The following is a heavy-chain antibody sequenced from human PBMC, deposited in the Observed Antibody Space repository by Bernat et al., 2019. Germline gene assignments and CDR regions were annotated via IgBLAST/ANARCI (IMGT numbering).Heavy chain of an antibody. J-gene: IGHJ4*02. CDR3: ARGGRAVAEGGDYFDY. Sequence: QVQLVESGGGVVQPGRSLRLSCAASGFTFSSYGMHWVRQAPGKGLEWVAVIWYDGSNKYYADSVKGRFTISRDNSKNTLYLQMNSLRAEDTAVYYCARGGRAVAEGGDYFDYWGQGTLVTVSS. D-gene: IGHD6-19*01. CDR1: GFTFSSYG. CDR2: IWYDGSNK. V-gene: IGHV3-33*01.